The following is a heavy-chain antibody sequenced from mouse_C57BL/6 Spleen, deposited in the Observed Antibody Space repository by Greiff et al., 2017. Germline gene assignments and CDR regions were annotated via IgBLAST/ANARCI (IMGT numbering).Heavy chain of an antibody. CDR3: AVGVTSFYIDY. J-gene: IGHJ2*01. CDR2: INPSSGYT. CDR1: GYTFTSYT. V-gene: IGHV1-4*01. Sequence: QVQLKESGAELARPGASVKMSCKASGYTFTSYTMHWVKQRPGQGLDWIGYINPSSGYTKYNQKFKDKATLTADKSSSTAYMQLSSLTSEDSAVYYCAVGVTSFYIDYWGQGTTLTVSS. D-gene: IGHD2-2*01.